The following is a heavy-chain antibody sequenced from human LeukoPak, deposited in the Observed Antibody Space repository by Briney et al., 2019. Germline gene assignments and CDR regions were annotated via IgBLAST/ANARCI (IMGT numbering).Heavy chain of an antibody. J-gene: IGHJ4*02. V-gene: IGHV4-34*01. D-gene: IGHD1-14*01. Sequence: PSETLSLTCAFYGGSFSPSSWNWVRQPPGKGLEWIGEINHSGISSYKPSLSSRVTMSQDTSKNHFSLKLASVTAADTAVYYCVRGPDHAKVGYWGQGTPVTVSS. CDR3: VRGPDHAKVGY. CDR2: INHSGIS. CDR1: GGSFSPSS.